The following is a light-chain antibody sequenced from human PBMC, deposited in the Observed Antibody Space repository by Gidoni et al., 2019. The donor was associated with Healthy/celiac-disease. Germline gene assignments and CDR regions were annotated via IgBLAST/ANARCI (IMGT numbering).Light chain of an antibody. Sequence: EIVLTQSPGTLSLSQGKRATLSCRASQSVSSSYLAWYQQKPGQAPRLLIYGSSSRATVIPDRISGSGSGTDFTLTISRLEAEYFAVYYCQQYGSSPQTFGQGTKVEIK. CDR2: GSS. CDR3: QQYGSSPQT. CDR1: QSVSSSY. J-gene: IGKJ1*01. V-gene: IGKV3-20*01.